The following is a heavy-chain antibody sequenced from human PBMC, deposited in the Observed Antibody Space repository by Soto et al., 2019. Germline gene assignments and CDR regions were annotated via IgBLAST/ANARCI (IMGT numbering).Heavy chain of an antibody. CDR2: TYYSADT. V-gene: IGHV4-59*01. CDR3: AGSKKRESGSDD. J-gene: IGHJ4*02. CDR1: GVAIRSYF. Sequence: LSLNCSVSGVAIRSYFWSWIRQPPGKGLDWLSSTYYSADTKSNPSLESRATISADPSKKQFSLRLGPVTAADTALYEGAGSKKRESGSDDWGQGAL. D-gene: IGHD3-22*01.